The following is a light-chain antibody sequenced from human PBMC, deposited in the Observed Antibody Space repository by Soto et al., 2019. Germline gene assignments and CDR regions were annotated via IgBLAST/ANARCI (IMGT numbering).Light chain of an antibody. Sequence: EIVFTQSPATLYLSPGERAPLPCRASESVRSHLAWYQQKHGQPPRLPIYDASNRANGIPASISSGGSCTNYTLIISSLETADFSAYYYQQRSNWPTITFGQGTRLEIK. CDR1: ESVRSH. CDR3: QQRSNWPTIT. V-gene: IGKV3-11*01. CDR2: DAS. J-gene: IGKJ5*01.